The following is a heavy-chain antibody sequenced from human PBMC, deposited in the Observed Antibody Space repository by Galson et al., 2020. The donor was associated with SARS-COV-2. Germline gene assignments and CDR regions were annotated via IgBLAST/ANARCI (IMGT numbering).Heavy chain of an antibody. CDR1: GFTFNSYG. V-gene: IGHV3-33*01. CDR2: IWYDGSNK. J-gene: IGHJ6*02. Sequence: GGSLRLSCAVSGFTFNSYGLHWVRQAPAKGLEWVGVIWYDGSNKYYEASVKGRFTISRDNSKNQLYLQLNSLRAEDTAVYYCATDPRALQPRNTDDYFYVMDLWGQDTAFTVSS. D-gene: IGHD4-4*01. CDR3: ATDPRALQPRNTDDYFYVMDL.